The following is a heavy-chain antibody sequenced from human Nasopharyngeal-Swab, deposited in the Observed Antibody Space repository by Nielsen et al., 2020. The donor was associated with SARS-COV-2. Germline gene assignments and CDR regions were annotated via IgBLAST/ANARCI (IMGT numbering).Heavy chain of an antibody. CDR1: GGSISSYY. CDR2: IYYSGSP. J-gene: IGHJ6*03. Sequence: SETLSLTCTVSGGSISSYYWSWIRQPPGKGLEWIGYIYYSGSPNYNPSLKSRVTIPVDTSKNQFSLKLSSVTAADTAVYYCAREPRGYSYGLGMDYYYMDVWGKGTTVTVSS. D-gene: IGHD5-18*01. V-gene: IGHV4-59*01. CDR3: AREPRGYSYGLGMDYYYMDV.